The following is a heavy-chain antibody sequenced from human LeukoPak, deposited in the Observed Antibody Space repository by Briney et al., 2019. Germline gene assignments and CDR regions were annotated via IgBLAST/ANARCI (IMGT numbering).Heavy chain of an antibody. CDR3: ARVERGYYGSGSYY. V-gene: IGHV1-2*02. CDR1: GYTFSDYY. Sequence: ASVKVSCKTSGYTFSDYYIQWVRQAPGQGLEWLGWINPKSGATNSAQRFQGRVTMTRDTSISTASMELTRLRSDDTAVYYCARVERGYYGSGSYYWGQGTLVTVSS. D-gene: IGHD3-10*01. J-gene: IGHJ4*02. CDR2: INPKSGAT.